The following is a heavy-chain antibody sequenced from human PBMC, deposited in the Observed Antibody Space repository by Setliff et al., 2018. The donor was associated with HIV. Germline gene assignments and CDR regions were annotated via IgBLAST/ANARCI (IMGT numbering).Heavy chain of an antibody. V-gene: IGHV2-5*01. J-gene: IGHJ4*02. CDR2: IYWHGGG. CDR3: AHRPNSGYDLNFDY. Sequence: QSGPTLVNPTQTLTLTCTFSGFSLSTSGVGVGWICQPPGKALEWLAIIYWHGGGRYSPYLKSRLTITKDTSKNQVVLTMTNIDPVDTATYYCAHRPNSGYDLNFDYWGQGIQVTVSS. D-gene: IGHD5-12*01. CDR1: GFSLSTSGVG.